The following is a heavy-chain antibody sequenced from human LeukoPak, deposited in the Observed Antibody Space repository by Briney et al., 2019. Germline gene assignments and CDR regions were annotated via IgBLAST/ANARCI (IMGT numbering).Heavy chain of an antibody. CDR1: GFTFSSCW. J-gene: IGHJ5*02. D-gene: IGHD1-26*01. Sequence: GGSLSLSCAASGFTFSSCWMSWVRQAAGRGREWVAFIKQDGSEEYYVDSVKGRFTSSRDNAKNSLYLQMNSLRAEDTAVYYWARDIMGAFARGWFDPWGQETLVTVSS. CDR3: ARDIMGAFARGWFDP. V-gene: IGHV3-7*01. CDR2: IKQDGSEE.